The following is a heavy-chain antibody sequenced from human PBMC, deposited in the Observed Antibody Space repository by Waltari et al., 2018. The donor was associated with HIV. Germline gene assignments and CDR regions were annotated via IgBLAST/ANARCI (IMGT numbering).Heavy chain of an antibody. J-gene: IGHJ4*02. CDR2: ISYDGSNK. Sequence: QVQLVESGGGVVQPGRSLRLSCAASGFPFSSYGMPWVRQAPGKGLEWLAVISYDGSNKYYADSVKGRFTISRDNSKNTLYLQMNSLRAEDTAVYYCAKDPYYYDSSGYADYFDYWGQGTLVTVSS. CDR3: AKDPYYYDSSGYADYFDY. V-gene: IGHV3-30*18. D-gene: IGHD3-22*01. CDR1: GFPFSSYG.